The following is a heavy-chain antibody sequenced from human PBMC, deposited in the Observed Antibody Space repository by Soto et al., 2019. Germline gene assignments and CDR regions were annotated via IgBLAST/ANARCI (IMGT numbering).Heavy chain of an antibody. CDR1: GFTFSGSA. D-gene: IGHD3-22*01. J-gene: IGHJ3*02. CDR3: TRLGYDSSGPTTGNAFDI. CDR2: IRSKANTYAT. Sequence: GGSLRLPCAASGFTFSGSAIHWVRQAPGKGLEWVGRIRSKANTYATAYGASVRGRFTISRDDSKNTAYLQMNSLKTEDTAVYYCTRLGYDSSGPTTGNAFDIWGQGTMVTVSS. V-gene: IGHV3-73*01.